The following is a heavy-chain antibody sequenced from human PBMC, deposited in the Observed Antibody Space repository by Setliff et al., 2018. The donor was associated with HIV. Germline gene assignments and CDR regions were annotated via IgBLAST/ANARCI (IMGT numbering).Heavy chain of an antibody. CDR1: GGPLRSGYDY. D-gene: IGHD3-22*01. V-gene: IGHV4-61*10. CDR2: VFSVGGT. Sequence: PETLSLTCSVTGGPLRSGYDYWTWLRQPAAKGLEWIGHVFSVGGTNYNPSLKSRVTISVDTSKNQFSLKLRSVTAADTAVYYCAGADYSDTSGYYSNFDYWGQGTQVTVSS. CDR3: AGADYSDTSGYYSNFDY. J-gene: IGHJ4*02.